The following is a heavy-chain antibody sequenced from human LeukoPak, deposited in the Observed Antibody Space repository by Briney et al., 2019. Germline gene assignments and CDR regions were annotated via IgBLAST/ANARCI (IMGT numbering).Heavy chain of an antibody. Sequence: PSQTLSLTCAVAGGSISSYYWSWIRQPAGKGPEWIGRIYTSGSTNYNPSLKSRVTISVDKSKNQFSLKLSSVTAADTAVYYCARDRGDSSGHFDYWGQGTLVTVSS. V-gene: IGHV4-4*07. CDR1: GGSISSYY. CDR2: IYTSGST. D-gene: IGHD3-22*01. CDR3: ARDRGDSSGHFDY. J-gene: IGHJ4*02.